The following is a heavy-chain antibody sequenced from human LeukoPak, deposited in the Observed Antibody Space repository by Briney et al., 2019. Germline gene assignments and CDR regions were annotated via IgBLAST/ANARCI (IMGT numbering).Heavy chain of an antibody. D-gene: IGHD1-26*01. CDR2: INSDGSST. CDR3: GGGGYLLDY. V-gene: IGHV3-74*01. J-gene: IGHJ4*02. Sequence: GGSLRLSCAASGFTLGTDWMNWVRQAPGKGLVWVSHINSDGSSTSYADSVKGRFIISRDNAKNTLYLQMNSLRADDTAVYYCGGGGYLLDYWGQGTLVTVSS. CDR1: GFTLGTDW.